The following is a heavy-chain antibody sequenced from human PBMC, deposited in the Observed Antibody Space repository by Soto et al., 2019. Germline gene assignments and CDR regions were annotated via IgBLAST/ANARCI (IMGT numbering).Heavy chain of an antibody. CDR3: AKDLGYSSSWCNWFDP. Sequence: EVQLLESGGGLVQPGGSLRLSCAASGFTFSSYAMSWVRQAPGKGLEWVSAISGSGGSTYYADSVKGRFTISRDNSKNTLYLQMNSLRAEDTAVYYCAKDLGYSSSWCNWFDPGGQGTLVTVSS. V-gene: IGHV3-23*01. CDR1: GFTFSSYA. D-gene: IGHD6-13*01. CDR2: ISGSGGST. J-gene: IGHJ5*02.